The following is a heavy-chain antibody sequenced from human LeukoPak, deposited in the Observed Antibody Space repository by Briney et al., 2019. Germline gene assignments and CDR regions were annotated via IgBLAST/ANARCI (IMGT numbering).Heavy chain of an antibody. CDR2: IYSSGTT. CDR1: GGSISSYY. V-gene: IGHV4-59*01. D-gene: IGHD3-10*01. Sequence: PSETLSLTCTVSGGSISSYYWNWIRQPPGKGLEWIGYIYSSGTTKYNPSLKSRVTISVDTSKSQLSLKLTSVTAADTAVYYCARDHYHSGDYGMDVWGQGTTVTVSS. CDR3: ARDHYHSGDYGMDV. J-gene: IGHJ6*02.